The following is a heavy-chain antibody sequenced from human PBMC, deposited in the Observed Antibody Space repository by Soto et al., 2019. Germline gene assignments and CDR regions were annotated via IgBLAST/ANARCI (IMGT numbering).Heavy chain of an antibody. CDR2: ISYDGSNK. CDR1: GFTFSSYA. V-gene: IGHV3-30-3*01. J-gene: IGHJ4*02. D-gene: IGHD3-22*01. Sequence: GGSLRLSCAASGFTFSSYAMHWVRQAPGKGLEWVAVISYDGSNKYYADSVKGRFTISRDNSKNTLYLQMNSLRAEDTAVYYCERESPMTPFDYWGQGTLVTVSS. CDR3: ERESPMTPFDY.